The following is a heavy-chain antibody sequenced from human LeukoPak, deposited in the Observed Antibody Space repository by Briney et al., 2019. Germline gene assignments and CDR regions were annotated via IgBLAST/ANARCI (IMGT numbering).Heavy chain of an antibody. D-gene: IGHD6-19*01. J-gene: IGHJ4*02. CDR2: IYYSGST. Sequence: PSETLSLTCTVSGGSISSYYWSWIRQPPGKGLEWIGYIYYSGSTNYNPSLKSRVTISVDTSKNQFSLKLSSVTAADTAVYYCARSPGRGGRQWLAGRIDYWGQGTLVTVSS. CDR1: GGSISSYY. CDR3: ARSPGRGGRQWLAGRIDY. V-gene: IGHV4-59*12.